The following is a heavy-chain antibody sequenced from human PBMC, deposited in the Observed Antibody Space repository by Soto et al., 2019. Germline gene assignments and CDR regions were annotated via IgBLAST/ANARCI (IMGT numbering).Heavy chain of an antibody. CDR3: VMVDNYVTPTPQDV. CDR2: ISTYTGNT. D-gene: IGHD3-16*01. V-gene: IGHV1-18*01. J-gene: IGHJ6*02. CDR1: GYIFVNYG. Sequence: QVQLVQSGDEVKKPGASVKVSCKASGYIFVNYGIAWVRQAPGQGLEWMGWISTYTGNTHSATKVQGGLTMTTDTSTSTAYMDLGSLTSDDTAVYYCVMVDNYVTPTPQDVWGQGTTVTVSS.